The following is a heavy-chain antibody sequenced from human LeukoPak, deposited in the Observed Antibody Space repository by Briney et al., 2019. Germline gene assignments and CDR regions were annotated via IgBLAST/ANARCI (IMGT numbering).Heavy chain of an antibody. CDR3: AGWSGELLSLFAF. Sequence: SETLSLTCAVSGYSIRSGYYWGWIRQPPGKGLGWIGSVYHSGITYYNPSLKSRVSISVDTSKNQFSMKLSSVTAADTATYYCAGWSGELLSLFAFWGQGTLVTVYS. J-gene: IGHJ4*02. CDR2: VYHSGIT. V-gene: IGHV4-38-2*01. CDR1: GYSIRSGYY. D-gene: IGHD3-10*01.